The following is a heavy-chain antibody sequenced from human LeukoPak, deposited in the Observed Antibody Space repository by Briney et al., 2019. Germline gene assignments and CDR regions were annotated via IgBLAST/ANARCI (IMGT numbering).Heavy chain of an antibody. CDR3: ARGRYRWYFHYYMDV. Sequence: ASVKVSCKASGYTFTSYDINWVRQATGQGLEWMGWMNPNSGNTGYAQKFQGRVTITRNTSISTAYMELSSLRSEDTAVYYCARGRYRWYFHYYMDVWGKGTTVTVSS. CDR1: GYTFTSYD. D-gene: IGHD1-1*01. V-gene: IGHV1-8*03. CDR2: MNPNSGNT. J-gene: IGHJ6*03.